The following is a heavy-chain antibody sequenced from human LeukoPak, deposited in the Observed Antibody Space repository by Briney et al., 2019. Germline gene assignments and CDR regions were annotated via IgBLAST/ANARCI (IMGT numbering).Heavy chain of an antibody. V-gene: IGHV3-66*02. D-gene: IGHD1-26*01. CDR2: TDSGGNT. CDR1: GFSVSVNY. CDR3: TRPHSRSYQHAVDS. Sequence: GGSLRLSCAVSGFSVSVNYMSWVRQAPGKGLECVSVTDSGGNTLYEDSVKGRFAISRDNSKNTLFLQMSSLRPEDTAVYYCTRPHSRSYQHAVDSWGQGTLVTVSS. J-gene: IGHJ4*02.